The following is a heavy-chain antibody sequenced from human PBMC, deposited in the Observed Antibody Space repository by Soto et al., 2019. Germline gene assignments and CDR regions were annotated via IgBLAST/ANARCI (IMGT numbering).Heavy chain of an antibody. CDR1: RLPFRAYS. V-gene: IGHV3-21*01. CDR3: SRTDDFWTNGHGNGMDV. D-gene: IGHD3-3*01. J-gene: IGHJ6*02. Sequence: LRLSFAASRLPFRAYSMNSVRQAPLTGPEWVSAISSRSSYIRYADSVKGRFTISRDNAKNSLFLQMSSLRVEDTAVYYCSRTDDFWTNGHGNGMDVWGQGTTVTVSS. CDR2: ISSRSSYI.